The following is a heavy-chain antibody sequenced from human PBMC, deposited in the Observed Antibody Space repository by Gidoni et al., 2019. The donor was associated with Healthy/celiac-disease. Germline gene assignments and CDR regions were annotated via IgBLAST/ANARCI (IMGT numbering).Heavy chain of an antibody. CDR3: ARDMDIVVVPAAMPYYYYYGMDV. D-gene: IGHD2-2*03. CDR2: LSAYNGNT. V-gene: IGHV1-18*04. J-gene: IGHJ6*02. Sequence: QVQLVQSGAEVKKPGASVKVSCKASGYTFTSYGISCVRQAPGQGLEWMGWLSAYNGNTNYAQKLQGRVTMTTDTSTSTAYMELRSLRSDDTAVYYCARDMDIVVVPAAMPYYYYYGMDVWGQGTTVTGSS. CDR1: GYTFTSYG.